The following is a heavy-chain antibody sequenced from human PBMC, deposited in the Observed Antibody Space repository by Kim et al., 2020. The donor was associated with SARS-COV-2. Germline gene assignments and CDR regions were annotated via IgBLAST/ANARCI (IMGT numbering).Heavy chain of an antibody. Sequence: ASVKVSCKASGYTFTGYYMHWVRQAPGQGLEWMGRINPNSGGTNYAQKFQGRVTMTRDTYISTAYMELSRLRSDDTAVYYCARDGYDEQYGMDVWGQGTTVTVSS. D-gene: IGHD5-12*01. CDR3: ARDGYDEQYGMDV. CDR2: INPNSGGT. V-gene: IGHV1-2*06. CDR1: GYTFTGYY. J-gene: IGHJ6*02.